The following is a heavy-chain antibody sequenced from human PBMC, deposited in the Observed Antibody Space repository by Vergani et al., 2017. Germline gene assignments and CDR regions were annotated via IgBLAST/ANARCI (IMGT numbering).Heavy chain of an antibody. J-gene: IGHJ4*02. D-gene: IGHD5-24*01. CDR3: ARDPADGYNDY. CDR1: GFTFSSYW. V-gene: IGHV3-49*03. Sequence: EVQLVESGGGLVQPGGSLRLSCAASGFTFSSYWMSWFRQAPGKGLEWVGFIRSKAYGGTTEYAASVKGRFTISRDDSKSIAYLQMNSLKTEDTAVYYCARDPADGYNDYWGQGTLVTVSS. CDR2: IRSKAYGGTT.